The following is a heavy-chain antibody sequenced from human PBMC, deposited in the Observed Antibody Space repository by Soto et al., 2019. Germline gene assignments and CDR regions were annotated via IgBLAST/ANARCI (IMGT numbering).Heavy chain of an antibody. CDR2: IIPIFGTA. J-gene: IGHJ3*02. Sequence: SVKVSCKASGGTFSSYAISWVRQAPGQGLEWMGGIIPIFGTANYAQKFQGRVTITADESTSTAYMELSSLRSEDTAVYYCARDRKEIRDAFDIWGQGTMVTVSS. CDR1: GGTFSSYA. CDR3: ARDRKEIRDAFDI. V-gene: IGHV1-69*13.